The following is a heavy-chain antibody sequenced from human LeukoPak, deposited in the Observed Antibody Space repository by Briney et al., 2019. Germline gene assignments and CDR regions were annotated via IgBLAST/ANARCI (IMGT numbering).Heavy chain of an antibody. Sequence: GGSLRLSCAASRFTVSTNYMSWVRQAPGKGLEWVSVIYGDGTTYYADSVKGRFTISRDNAKNTLYLQMNSLRAEDTAVYYCTRGAAPQAYWGQGTLVTVSS. CDR2: IYGDGTT. J-gene: IGHJ4*02. CDR1: RFTVSTNY. CDR3: TRGAAPQAY. V-gene: IGHV3-66*01. D-gene: IGHD2-15*01.